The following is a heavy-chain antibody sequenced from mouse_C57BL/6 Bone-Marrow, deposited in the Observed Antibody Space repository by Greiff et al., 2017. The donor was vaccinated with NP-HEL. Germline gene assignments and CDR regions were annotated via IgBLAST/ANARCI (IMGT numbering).Heavy chain of an antibody. D-gene: IGHD3-2*02. CDR1: GFTFSSYG. J-gene: IGHJ2*01. Sequence: EVQVVESGGDLVKPGGSLKLSCAASGFTFSSYGMSWVRQTPDKRLEWVATISSGGSYTYYPDSVKGRFTISRDNAKNTLYLQMSSLKSEDTAMYYCARHRQLSLCYWGQGTPLTVSS. V-gene: IGHV5-6*01. CDR3: ARHRQLSLCY. CDR2: ISSGGSYT.